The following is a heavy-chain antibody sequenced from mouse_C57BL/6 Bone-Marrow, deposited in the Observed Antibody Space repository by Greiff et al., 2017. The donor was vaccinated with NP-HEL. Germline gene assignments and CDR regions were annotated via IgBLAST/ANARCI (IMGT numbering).Heavy chain of an antibody. CDR2: ISNGGGST. J-gene: IGHJ4*01. CDR3: ARQTWLLRRDAMDY. CDR1: GFTFSDYY. V-gene: IGHV5-12*01. Sequence: EVQLVESGGGLVQPGGSLKLSCAASGFTFSDYYMYWVRQTPEKRLEWVAYISNGGGSTYYPDTVKGRFTISRDNAKNTLYLQMSRLKSEDTAMYYCARQTWLLRRDAMDYWGQGTSVTVSS. D-gene: IGHD2-3*01.